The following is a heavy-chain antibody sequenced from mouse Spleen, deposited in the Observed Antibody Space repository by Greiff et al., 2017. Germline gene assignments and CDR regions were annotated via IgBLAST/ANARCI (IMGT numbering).Heavy chain of an antibody. CDR3: ARYYDGSPWFDV. Sequence: VQLVESGAELAKPGASVKMSCKASGYTFTSYWMHWVKQRPGQGLEWIGYINPSTGYTEYNQKFKDKATLTADKSSSTAYMQLSSLTSEDSAVYYCARYYDGSPWFDVWGAGTTVTVSS. CDR1: GYTFTSYW. CDR2: INPSTGYT. D-gene: IGHD1-1*01. J-gene: IGHJ1*01. V-gene: IGHV1-7*01.